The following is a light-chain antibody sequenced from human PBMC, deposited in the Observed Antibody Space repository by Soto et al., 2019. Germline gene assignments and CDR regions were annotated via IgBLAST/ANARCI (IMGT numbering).Light chain of an antibody. V-gene: IGLV2-11*01. CDR1: STDVGDSDY. CDR2: RVT. J-gene: IGLJ1*01. Sequence: QSALTQPRSVSDYPGQSVTISCTGTSTDVGDSDYVSWYQQHPGKAPKLMIYRVTKRPSGVPDRFSGSKSGNTASLTISGLHAEDEADYYCCSSAGALTSVFGTGTKLTVL. CDR3: CSSAGALTSV.